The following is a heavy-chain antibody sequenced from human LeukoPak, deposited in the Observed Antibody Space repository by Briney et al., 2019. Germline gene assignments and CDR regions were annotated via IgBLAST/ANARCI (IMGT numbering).Heavy chain of an antibody. CDR1: GSSFSTYG. CDR2: MWYDGSKD. V-gene: IGHV3-33*06. CDR3: AKDRETYEYTFDY. Sequence: GKSLRLSCAASGSSFSTYGIHWVRQAPGKGLEWVAVMWYDGSKDYYADSVKGRFTISRDTSKNTLYLQMNNLRAEDTAVYYCAKDRETYEYTFDYWGQGTLVTVSS. J-gene: IGHJ4*02. D-gene: IGHD6-6*01.